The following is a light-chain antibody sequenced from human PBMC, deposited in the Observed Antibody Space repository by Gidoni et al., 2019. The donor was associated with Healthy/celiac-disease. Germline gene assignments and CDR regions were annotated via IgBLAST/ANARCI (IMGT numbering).Light chain of an antibody. CDR2: DAS. Sequence: EIVLTQSPATLSLSPGERATLSCRASQSVSSYLAWYQQKPGQAPRLLIYDASNRATGIPARISGSGSGTDVTLTISSLEPEDFAVYYCQQRSNWPTFGGGTKVEIK. V-gene: IGKV3-11*01. J-gene: IGKJ4*01. CDR3: QQRSNWPT. CDR1: QSVSSY.